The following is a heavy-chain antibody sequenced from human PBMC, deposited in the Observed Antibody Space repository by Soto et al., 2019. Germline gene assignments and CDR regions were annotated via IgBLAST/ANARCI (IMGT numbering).Heavy chain of an antibody. V-gene: IGHV4-59*02. CDR2: TSYSGNT. J-gene: IGHJ4*02. Sequence: SETLSLTCTISGCTVITYQWNWIRQPPGKELEWIGLTSYSGNTNYNPSLKSRVAMAVDTSKNQFSLTLSSVTAADTAVYYCARDGVGPFHYWGQGTLVTVSS. CDR1: GCTVITYQ. CDR3: ARDGVGPFHY. D-gene: IGHD3-3*01.